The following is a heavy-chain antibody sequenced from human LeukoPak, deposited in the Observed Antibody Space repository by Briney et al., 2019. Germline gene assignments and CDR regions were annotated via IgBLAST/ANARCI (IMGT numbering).Heavy chain of an antibody. CDR3: ARALTYTQYFQH. CDR2: INHSGST. Sequence: PSETLSLTCTVYGGSFSGYYWSWIRQPPGKGLEWIGEINHSGSTNYNPSLKSRVTISVDTSMNQFSLKLSSVTAADTAVYYCARALTYTQYFQHWGQGTLVTVSS. J-gene: IGHJ1*01. CDR1: GGSFSGYY. V-gene: IGHV4-34*01. D-gene: IGHD2-2*02.